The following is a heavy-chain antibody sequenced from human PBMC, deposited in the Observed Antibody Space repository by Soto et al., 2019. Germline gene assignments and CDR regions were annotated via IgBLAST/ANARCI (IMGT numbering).Heavy chain of an antibody. V-gene: IGHV3-7*01. CDR1: GFGFSVYW. CDR3: ARGDYFYDSGGYFVDAFDI. D-gene: IGHD3-22*01. Sequence: LRLSCAASGFGFSVYWMSWVRQAPGKGPEWVANIKQDGSEKFYVDSVKGRFTISRDNVKNSLSLQMNSLRVEETAVYYCARGDYFYDSGGYFVDAFDIWGKGTMVTVSS. J-gene: IGHJ3*02. CDR2: IKQDGSEK.